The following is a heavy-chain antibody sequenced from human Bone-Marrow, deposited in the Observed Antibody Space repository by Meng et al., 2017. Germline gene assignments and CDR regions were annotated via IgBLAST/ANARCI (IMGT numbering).Heavy chain of an antibody. J-gene: IGHJ6*02. CDR1: GGTFSDYS. Sequence: SVKVSCKASGGTFSDYSLSWVRQGPGQGFEWMAGIIPTLGQTTYAQSFQGRVTITADDSTSTVYMELNSLTSADTAVYYCARELSRIAAAGTGYYYYGMDVWGQGTTVTVSS. V-gene: IGHV1-69*10. CDR3: ARELSRIAAAGTGYYYYGMDV. CDR2: IIPTLGQT. D-gene: IGHD6-13*01.